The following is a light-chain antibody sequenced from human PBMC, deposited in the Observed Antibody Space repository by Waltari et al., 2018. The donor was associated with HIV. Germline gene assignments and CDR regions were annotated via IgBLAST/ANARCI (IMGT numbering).Light chain of an antibody. CDR2: EVV. CDR3: SSFTTSSTWV. J-gene: IGLJ3*02. CDR1: SSYVARYDR. Sequence: QSALTQPPSVSGSPGQSVTIYCTGTSSYVARYDRVSWYQQPPGTGPKLLIYEVVNRPSGVPGRFSGSKSGNTASLTIFGLQSEDEADYYCSSFTTSSTWVFGGGTKLTV. V-gene: IGLV2-18*02.